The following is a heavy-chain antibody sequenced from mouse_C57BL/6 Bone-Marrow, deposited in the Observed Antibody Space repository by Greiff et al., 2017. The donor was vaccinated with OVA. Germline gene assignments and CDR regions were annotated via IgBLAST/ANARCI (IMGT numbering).Heavy chain of an antibody. J-gene: IGHJ1*03. CDR2: IYPRSGNT. CDR3: ARYYGSSYCYWYFDV. CDR1: GYTFTSYG. V-gene: IGHV1-81*01. D-gene: IGHD1-1*01. Sequence: VKLQESGAELARPGASVKLSCKASGYTFTSYGISWVKQRTGQGLEWIGEIYPRSGNTYYNEKFKGKATLTADKSSSTAYMELRSLTSEDSAVYFCARYYGSSYCYWYFDVWGTGTTVTVSS.